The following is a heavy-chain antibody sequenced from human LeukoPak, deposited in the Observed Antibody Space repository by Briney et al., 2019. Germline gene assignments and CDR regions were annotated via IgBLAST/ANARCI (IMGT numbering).Heavy chain of an antibody. J-gene: IGHJ4*02. CDR2: IYYSGST. CDR1: GGSISSSSYY. Sequence: RSSETLSLTCTVSGGSISSSSYYWGWLRQPPGKGLEWIGSIYYSGSTYYNPSLKSRVTISVGTSKNQFSLKLSSVTAADTAVYYCARADYGDYPFDYWGQGTLVTVSS. V-gene: IGHV4-39*07. CDR3: ARADYGDYPFDY. D-gene: IGHD4-17*01.